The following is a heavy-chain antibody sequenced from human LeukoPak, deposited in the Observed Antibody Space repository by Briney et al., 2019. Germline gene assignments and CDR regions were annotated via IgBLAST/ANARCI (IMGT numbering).Heavy chain of an antibody. CDR1: GYTFTSYG. V-gene: IGHV1-2*02. CDR3: ARVALRYGSGSYYAY. D-gene: IGHD3-10*01. CDR2: INPNSGGT. Sequence: ASVKVSCKASGYTFTSYGISWVRQAPGQGLEWMGWINPNSGGTNYAQKFQGRVTMTRDTSISTAYMELSRLRSDDTAVYYCARVALRYGSGSYYAYWGQGTLVTVSS. J-gene: IGHJ4*02.